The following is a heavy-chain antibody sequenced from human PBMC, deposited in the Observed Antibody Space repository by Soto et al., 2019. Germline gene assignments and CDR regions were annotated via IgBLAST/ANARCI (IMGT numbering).Heavy chain of an antibody. Sequence: GASVKVSCKASGGTFSSYAVSWVRQAPGQGLEWMGGIIPIFGTANYAQKFRGRVTITADESTSTAYMELSSLRSEDTAVYYCARATLIAARPIGEAFDIWGQGTMVTVSS. D-gene: IGHD6-6*01. CDR1: GGTFSSYA. CDR2: IIPIFGTA. J-gene: IGHJ3*02. CDR3: ARATLIAARPIGEAFDI. V-gene: IGHV1-69*13.